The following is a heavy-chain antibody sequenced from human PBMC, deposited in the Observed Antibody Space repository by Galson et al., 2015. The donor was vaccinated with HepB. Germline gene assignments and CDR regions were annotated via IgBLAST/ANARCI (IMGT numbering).Heavy chain of an antibody. Sequence: SVKVSCKASGYTFTSYYMHWVRQAPGQGLEWMGIINPSGGSTSYAQKFQGRVTMTRDTSTSTVYMELSSLRSEDTAVYYCARDHNYDFWSGYFTPRLYYYYMDVWGKGTTVTVSS. CDR2: INPSGGST. CDR1: GYTFTSYY. CDR3: ARDHNYDFWSGYFTPRLYYYYMDV. V-gene: IGHV1-46*03. D-gene: IGHD3-3*01. J-gene: IGHJ6*03.